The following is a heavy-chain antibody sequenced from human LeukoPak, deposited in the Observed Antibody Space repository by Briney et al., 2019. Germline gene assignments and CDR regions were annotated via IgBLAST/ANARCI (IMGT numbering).Heavy chain of an antibody. D-gene: IGHD5-24*01. V-gene: IGHV3-30*18. CDR3: AKDHGDGYNIGYYFDY. J-gene: IGHJ4*02. CDR1: GFTFSSYG. CDR2: ISYDGSNK. Sequence: GSLRLSCAASGFTFSSYGMHWVRQAPGKGLEWVAVISYDGSNKYYADSVKGRFTISRDNSKNTLYLQMNSLRAEDTAVYYCAKDHGDGYNIGYYFDYWGQGTLVTVSS.